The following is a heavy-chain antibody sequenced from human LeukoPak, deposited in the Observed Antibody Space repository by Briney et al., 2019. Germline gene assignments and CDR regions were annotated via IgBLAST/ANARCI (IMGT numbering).Heavy chain of an antibody. CDR2: ISSSSSYI. V-gene: IGHV3-21*04. CDR1: GFTFSSYS. CDR3: AKGLPFDY. Sequence: PGGSLRLSCAASGFTFSSYSMNWVRQAPGKGLEWVSSISSSSSYIYYADSVKGRFTISRDNSKNTLYLQMNSLRAEDTAVYYCAKGLPFDYWGQGTLVPVSS. J-gene: IGHJ4*02.